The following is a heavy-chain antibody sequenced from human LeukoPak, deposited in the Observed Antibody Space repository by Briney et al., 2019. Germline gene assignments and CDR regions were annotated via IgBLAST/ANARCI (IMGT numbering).Heavy chain of an antibody. CDR3: AKSAEQAVAGSVGDFDY. Sequence: ASVKVSCKASGYTFTSYYMHWVRQAPGQGLEWMGIINPSGGSTSYAQKFQGRVTMTRDTSTSTVYMELSSLRSEDTAVYYCAKSAEQAVAGSVGDFDYWGQGTLVTVSS. CDR1: GYTFTSYY. CDR2: INPSGGST. D-gene: IGHD6-19*01. J-gene: IGHJ4*02. V-gene: IGHV1-46*01.